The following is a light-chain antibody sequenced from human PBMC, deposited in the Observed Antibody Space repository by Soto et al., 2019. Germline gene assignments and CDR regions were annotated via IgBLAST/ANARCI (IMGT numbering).Light chain of an antibody. CDR2: NDD. V-gene: IGLV1-44*01. CDR1: SFNIGRNP. J-gene: IGLJ3*02. Sequence: QSVLTQPPSASGTPGQRVTISCSGSSFNIGRNPVNWYQQFPGTAPKLLMFNDDKRPSGVPDRFSGSRSGTSASLAISGLQSDDEAVYFCSTWDDSLNGWVFGGGTKVTVL. CDR3: STWDDSLNGWV.